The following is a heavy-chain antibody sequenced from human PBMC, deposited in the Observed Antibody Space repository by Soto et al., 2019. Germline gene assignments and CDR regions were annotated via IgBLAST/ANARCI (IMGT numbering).Heavy chain of an antibody. J-gene: IGHJ6*02. CDR1: GGSFSGYS. V-gene: IGHV4-34*01. CDR3: ARGVVGMDV. Sequence: SETLSLTCAVYGGSFSGYSWSWIRQPPGKGLEWIGEINHSGRTNYNPSLKSRVTISVDTSKNQFSLKLSSVTAADTAVYYCARGVVGMDVWGQGTTVT. CDR2: INHSGRT. D-gene: IGHD2-15*01.